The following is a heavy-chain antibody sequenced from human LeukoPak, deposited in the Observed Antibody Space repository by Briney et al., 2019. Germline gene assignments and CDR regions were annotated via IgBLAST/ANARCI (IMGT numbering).Heavy chain of an antibody. CDR3: ARDIGSGNYFDY. CDR2: IYSGGST. J-gene: IGHJ4*02. D-gene: IGHD1-26*01. V-gene: IGHV3-53*01. CDR1: GFTVSSNY. Sequence: GGSLRLSCAASGFTVSSNYMSWVRQAPGKGLEWVSVIYSGGSTYYADSVKGRFTISRDNSKNTLYLQMNSLRVEDTAVYYCARDIGSGNYFDYWGQGTLVTVSS.